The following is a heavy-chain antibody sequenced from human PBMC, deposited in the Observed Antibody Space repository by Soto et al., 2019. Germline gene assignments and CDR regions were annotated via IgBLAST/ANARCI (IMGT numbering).Heavy chain of an antibody. V-gene: IGHV1-18*04. D-gene: IGHD3-22*01. CDR1: GYTFTSYG. J-gene: IGHJ4*02. Sequence: ASVKVSCKASGYTFTSYGISWVRQAPGQGLEWMGWISAYNGNTNYAQKLQGRVTMTTDTSTSTAYMELMSLRSDDTAVYYCARDRSRFWGVNYYDSSALITPFDYWGQGTLVTVSS. CDR3: ARDRSRFWGVNYYDSSALITPFDY. CDR2: ISAYNGNT.